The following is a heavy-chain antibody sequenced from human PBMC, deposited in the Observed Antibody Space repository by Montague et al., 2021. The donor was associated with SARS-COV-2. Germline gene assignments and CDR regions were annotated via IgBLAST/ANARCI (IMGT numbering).Heavy chain of an antibody. J-gene: IGHJ4*02. CDR2: VYYSRSS. D-gene: IGHD1-26*01. CDR1: GDSVSHDF. V-gene: IGHV4-59*02. CDR3: VRDPAPSGSGTFYDY. Sequence: SETLSLTCTVSGDSVSHDFWTWTRQPPGKGLEWIGYVYYSRSSSXNPSLRGRVSIAVDTSKNQFSLRLSTVTAADTAIYYCVRDPAPSGSGTFYDYWGQGTLVAVSS.